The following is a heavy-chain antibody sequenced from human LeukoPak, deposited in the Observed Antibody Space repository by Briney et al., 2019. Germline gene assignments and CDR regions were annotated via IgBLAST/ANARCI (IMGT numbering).Heavy chain of an antibody. CDR1: GYTFTSYD. J-gene: IGHJ5*02. Sequence: ASVKVSCKASGYTFTSYDTNWVRQATGQGLEWMGWMNPNSGNTGYAQKFQGRVTITRNTSISTAYMELSSLRSEDTAVYYCARGKGYDPTMGYRYNWFDPWGQGTLVTVSS. V-gene: IGHV1-8*03. D-gene: IGHD3-3*01. CDR3: ARGKGYDPTMGYRYNWFDP. CDR2: MNPNSGNT.